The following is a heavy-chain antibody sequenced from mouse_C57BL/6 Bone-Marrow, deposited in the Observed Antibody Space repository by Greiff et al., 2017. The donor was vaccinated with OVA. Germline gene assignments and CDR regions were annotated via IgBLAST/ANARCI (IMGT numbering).Heavy chain of an antibody. CDR1: GYTFTSYW. V-gene: IGHV1-61*01. J-gene: IGHJ1*03. CDR3: AREVVARYFDV. D-gene: IGHD1-1*01. Sequence: VKLQQPGAELVRPGSSVKLSCKASGYTFTSYWMAWVKQRPGQGLEWIGNIYPSDSETHYNQKFKDKATLTVDKSSSTAYMQLSSLTSEDSAVYYCAREVVARYFDVWGTGTTVTVSS. CDR2: IYPSDSET.